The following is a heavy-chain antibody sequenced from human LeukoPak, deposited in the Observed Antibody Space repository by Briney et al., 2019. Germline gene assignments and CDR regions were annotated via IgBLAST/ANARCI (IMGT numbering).Heavy chain of an antibody. CDR3: ARYPRSNYNFDF. CDR2: MNPNNNNT. CDR1: GYTFTSYD. D-gene: IGHD5-24*01. Sequence: ASVKVSCKASGYTFTSYDINWVRQATGQGLEWMGWMNPNNNNTGYAQKFQGRVTMTRNTSISTAYMELSSLRSEATAVYYCARYPRSNYNFDFWGQGTLVTVSS. V-gene: IGHV1-8*01. J-gene: IGHJ4*02.